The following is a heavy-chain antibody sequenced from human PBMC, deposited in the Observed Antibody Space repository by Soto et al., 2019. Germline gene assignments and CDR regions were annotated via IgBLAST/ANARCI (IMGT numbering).Heavy chain of an antibody. D-gene: IGHD6-13*01. CDR1: GGSISSGGYS. CDR2: IYHSGST. V-gene: IGHV4-30-2*01. J-gene: IGHJ5*02. CDR3: AIRIAAAGRGWFDP. Sequence: SETLSLTCAVSGGSISSGGYSWSWIRQPPGKGLEWIGYIYHSGSTYYNPSLKSRVTISVDRSKNQFSLKLSSVTAADTAVYYCAIRIAAAGRGWFDPWGQGXLVTVSS.